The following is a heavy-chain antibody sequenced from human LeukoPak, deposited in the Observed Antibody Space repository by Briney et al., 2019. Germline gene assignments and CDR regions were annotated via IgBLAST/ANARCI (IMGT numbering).Heavy chain of an antibody. CDR3: ARDNLLGDYDILTGYPNWFDP. CDR1: GFTFSSYS. J-gene: IGHJ5*02. V-gene: IGHV3-48*04. D-gene: IGHD3-9*01. CDR2: ISSSSSTI. Sequence: PGGSLRLSCAASGFTFSSYSLNWVRQAPGKGLEWVSFISSSSSTIYYADSVKGRFTISRDNANNSLYLQMNSLRAEDTAVYYCARDNLLGDYDILTGYPNWFDPWGQGTLVTVSS.